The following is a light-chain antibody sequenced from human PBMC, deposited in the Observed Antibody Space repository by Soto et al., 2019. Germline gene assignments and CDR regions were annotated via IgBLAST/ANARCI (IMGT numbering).Light chain of an antibody. CDR2: DAS. Sequence: EIVLTQSPATLSLSPGERATLSCRASQSVSSYLAWYQQKPGQAPSLLIYDASNRATGIPARFSGSGSGTDFTLTISSLEPEDFAVYYCQQRSNWRVTFGQGTKVEI. V-gene: IGKV3-11*01. CDR1: QSVSSY. CDR3: QQRSNWRVT. J-gene: IGKJ1*01.